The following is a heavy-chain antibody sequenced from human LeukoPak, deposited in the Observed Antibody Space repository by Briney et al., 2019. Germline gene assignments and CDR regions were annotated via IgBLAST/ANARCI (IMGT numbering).Heavy chain of an antibody. V-gene: IGHV4-59*01. J-gene: IGHJ4*01. CDR1: GGSISGYY. D-gene: IGHD1-1*01. CDR2: IYYSGST. Sequence: SETLSLTCTVSGGSISGYYWTWIRQPPGKGLEYIGYIYYSGSTNHNPSLKSRVTISVDTSKNQFSLKLSSVTAADTAVYYCARGRYTFDYWGHGTLVTVSS. CDR3: ARGRYTFDY.